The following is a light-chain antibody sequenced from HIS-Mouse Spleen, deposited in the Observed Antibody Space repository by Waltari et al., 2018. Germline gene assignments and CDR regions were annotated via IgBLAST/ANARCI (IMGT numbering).Light chain of an antibody. V-gene: IGKV1-39*01. Sequence: DIQMTQSPSSLSASVGDRVTITCRASQSISSYLNWYQQKPGNAPKLLIYAASSLQSGVPSRFSGSGSGTDFTLTISSLQPEDFATYYCQQSYSTPNTFGQGTKVEIK. CDR1: QSISSY. CDR3: QQSYSTPNT. J-gene: IGKJ1*01. CDR2: AAS.